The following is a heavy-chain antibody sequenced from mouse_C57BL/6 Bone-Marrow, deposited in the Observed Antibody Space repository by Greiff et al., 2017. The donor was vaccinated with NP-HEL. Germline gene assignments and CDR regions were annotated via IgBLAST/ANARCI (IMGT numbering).Heavy chain of an antibody. V-gene: IGHV1-64*01. J-gene: IGHJ4*01. Sequence: QVQLQQPGAELVKPGASVKLSCKASGYTFTSYWMHWVKQRPGQGLEWIGMIHPNSGSTNYNEKFKSKATLTVDKSSSTAYIQLSSLTSVDSAVYYCARDVYYGSSYRYYYAMDYWGQGTSVTVSS. D-gene: IGHD1-1*01. CDR2: IHPNSGST. CDR1: GYTFTSYW. CDR3: ARDVYYGSSYRYYYAMDY.